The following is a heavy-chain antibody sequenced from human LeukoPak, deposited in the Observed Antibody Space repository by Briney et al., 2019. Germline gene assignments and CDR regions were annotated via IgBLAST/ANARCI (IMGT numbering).Heavy chain of an antibody. Sequence: ASVKVSCKASGYTFTSYGISWVRQAPGQGLEWMGWISAYNGNTNYAQKLQGRVTMTTDTSTSTAYMELRSLRSDDTAVYYCARDGAWWELLPLPHYWGQGTLVTVSS. J-gene: IGHJ4*02. V-gene: IGHV1-18*01. CDR1: GYTFTSYG. CDR2: ISAYNGNT. CDR3: ARDGAWWELLPLPHY. D-gene: IGHD1-26*01.